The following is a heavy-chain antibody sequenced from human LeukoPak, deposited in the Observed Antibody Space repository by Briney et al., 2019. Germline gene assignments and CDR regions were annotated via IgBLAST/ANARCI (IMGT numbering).Heavy chain of an antibody. Sequence: SETLSLTCSVSDGAISGYYWGWIRQPPGKAPDWIGHIHFGGSAIYNPSLTGRVPISVDTHKNHFSLKLTSVTAADTAVYYCARRDSSSWYEDWYFDLWGRGTLVTVSS. CDR2: IHFGGSA. CDR1: DGAISGYY. D-gene: IGHD6-13*01. J-gene: IGHJ2*01. CDR3: ARRDSSSWYEDWYFDL. V-gene: IGHV4-59*01.